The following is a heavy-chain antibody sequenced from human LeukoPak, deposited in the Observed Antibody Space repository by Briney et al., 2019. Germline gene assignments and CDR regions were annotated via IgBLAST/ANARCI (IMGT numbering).Heavy chain of an antibody. J-gene: IGHJ4*02. CDR2: ISGSGGGT. Sequence: GGSLRLSCAASGFTFSNHAMSWVRQAPGKGLEWVSTISGSGGGTFYADSVRGRFTIPRDNSKNTLYLQMNSLKAEDTAVYYCAKNRYQLRPTFDFWGQGTLVTVSS. CDR3: AKNRYQLRPTFDF. CDR1: GFTFSNHA. V-gene: IGHV3-23*01. D-gene: IGHD2-2*01.